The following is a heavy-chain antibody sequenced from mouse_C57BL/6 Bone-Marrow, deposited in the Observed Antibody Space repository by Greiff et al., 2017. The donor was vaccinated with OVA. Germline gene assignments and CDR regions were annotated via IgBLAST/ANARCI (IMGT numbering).Heavy chain of an antibody. CDR3: ARPFITTVVAPSYWYFDV. CDR1: GYTFTSYW. Sequence: VQLQQPGAELVKPGASVKLSCKASGYTFTSYWMHWVKQRPGRGLEWIGRIDPNSGGTKYNEKFKSKATLTVDKPSSTAYMQLSSLTSEDSAVYYCARPFITTVVAPSYWYFDVWGTGTTVTVSS. CDR2: IDPNSGGT. D-gene: IGHD1-1*01. J-gene: IGHJ1*03. V-gene: IGHV1-72*01.